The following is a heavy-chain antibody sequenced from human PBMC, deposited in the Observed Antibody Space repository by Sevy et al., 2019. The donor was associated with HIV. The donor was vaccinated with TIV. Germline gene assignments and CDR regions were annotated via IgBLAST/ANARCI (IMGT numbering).Heavy chain of an antibody. Sequence: GGCLRLSCVASGFTFSNYEMNWVRQAPGKGLEWVSYISSSGSSIYYADSVKGRFSISRDNAKNSLFLQVNSLRAEDTAVYYCARDLGSPDAFDIWGQGTMVTVSS. J-gene: IGHJ3*02. CDR3: ARDLGSPDAFDI. CDR1: GFTFSNYE. V-gene: IGHV3-48*03. CDR2: ISSSGSSI. D-gene: IGHD1-26*01.